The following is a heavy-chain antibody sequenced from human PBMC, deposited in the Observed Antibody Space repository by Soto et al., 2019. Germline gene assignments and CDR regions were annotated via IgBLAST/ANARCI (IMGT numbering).Heavy chain of an antibody. CDR3: AKVNTMIVVVITAFDI. CDR2: ISGSGGST. D-gene: IGHD3-22*01. V-gene: IGHV3-23*01. Sequence: GGSLRLSCAASGFTFSSSAMSWVSQAPGKGLEWVSAISGSGGSTYYADSVKGRFTISRDNSKNTLYMQMNSLRAEDTAVYYCAKVNTMIVVVITAFDIWGQGTMVTVSS. CDR1: GFTFSSSA. J-gene: IGHJ3*02.